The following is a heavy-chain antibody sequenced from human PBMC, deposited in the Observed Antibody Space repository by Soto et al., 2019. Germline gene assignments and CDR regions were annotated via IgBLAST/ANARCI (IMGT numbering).Heavy chain of an antibody. CDR3: ARDRGYTGYDFAY. CDR2: INHDSRTI. V-gene: IGHV3-48*01. D-gene: IGHD5-12*01. J-gene: IGHJ4*02. Sequence: EVQLVESGGGLVQPGGSLRLSCAASGFTFSRYAMNWIRQAPGKGLEWVSYINHDSRTIYYADSVKGRFTISRDNANNLLPLQMNSLRAEDTAVYYCARDRGYTGYDFAYWGQGTLVTVSS. CDR1: GFTFSRYA.